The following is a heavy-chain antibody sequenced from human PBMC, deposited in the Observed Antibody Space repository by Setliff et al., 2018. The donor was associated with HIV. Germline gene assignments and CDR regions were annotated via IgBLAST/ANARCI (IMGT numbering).Heavy chain of an antibody. CDR1: GYTFTSYA. Sequence: ASVKVSCKASGYTFTSYAMNWVRQAPGQGLEWMGWINPTTGNPTYARGFTGRFVFSWDTSVSTAYLQISSLQAEDTAVYYCARGALVPAAIGAYYYYMDVWGKGTTVTVSS. CDR2: INPTTGNP. V-gene: IGHV7-4-1*02. CDR3: ARGALVPAAIGAYYYYMDV. D-gene: IGHD2-2*01. J-gene: IGHJ6*03.